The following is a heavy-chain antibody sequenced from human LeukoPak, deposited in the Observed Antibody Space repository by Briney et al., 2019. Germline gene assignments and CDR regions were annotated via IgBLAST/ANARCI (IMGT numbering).Heavy chain of an antibody. CDR1: GYTFTSYG. CDR3: ARNGVTMVRGVIMPYYRYGMDV. Sequence: ASVKVSCKASGYTFTSYGISWVRQAPGQGLEWMGWISAYNGNTNYAQKLQGRVTMTTDTSTSTAYMELRSLRSDDAAVYYCARNGVTMVRGVIMPYYRYGMDVWGQGTTVTVSS. D-gene: IGHD3-10*01. CDR2: ISAYNGNT. J-gene: IGHJ6*02. V-gene: IGHV1-18*01.